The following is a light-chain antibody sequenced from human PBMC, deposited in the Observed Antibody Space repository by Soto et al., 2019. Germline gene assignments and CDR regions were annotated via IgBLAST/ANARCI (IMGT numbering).Light chain of an antibody. CDR2: ENS. Sequence: QSVLTQPPSVSGAPRQRVTISCAGSDSNIGAGPDVHWYQHLPGTAPKLLIYENSNRPSGVPDRFSGSKSGTSGSLDITGLQAEDEADYYCQSYDSSLSVWMFGGGTKLTVL. V-gene: IGLV1-40*01. J-gene: IGLJ3*02. CDR3: QSYDSSLSVWM. CDR1: DSNIGAGPD.